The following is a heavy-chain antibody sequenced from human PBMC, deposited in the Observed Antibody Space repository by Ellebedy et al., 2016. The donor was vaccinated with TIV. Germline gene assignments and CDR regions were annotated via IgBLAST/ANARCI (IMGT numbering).Heavy chain of an antibody. CDR3: VKGGYREIHDHSTAYDR. D-gene: IGHD2/OR15-2a*01. CDR1: EFTLMNYA. V-gene: IGHV3-23*01. Sequence: GESLKISCTTSEFTLMNYAMSWVRQAPGKGLEWVSTVGGAGNRAYYADSVKGRFTISRDIPKNTLYLQMDSLSAEDTAVYYCVKGGYREIHDHSTAYDRWGQGTLVTVSS. J-gene: IGHJ4*02. CDR2: VGGAGNRA.